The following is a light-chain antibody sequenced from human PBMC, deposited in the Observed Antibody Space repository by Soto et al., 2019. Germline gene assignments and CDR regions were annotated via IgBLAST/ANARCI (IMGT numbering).Light chain of an antibody. CDR1: QTVSSNY. V-gene: IGKV3D-20*02. CDR2: GAS. J-gene: IGKJ5*01. Sequence: IILTQSPDTLSLSPGERATLSCRASQTVSSNYLAWCQQRPGQAPRLLIYGASTRAAGIPARFSGSGSGTDFTLTITSLEPEDFAVYFCHQRYNWPRVTFGQGTRLEIK. CDR3: HQRYNWPRVT.